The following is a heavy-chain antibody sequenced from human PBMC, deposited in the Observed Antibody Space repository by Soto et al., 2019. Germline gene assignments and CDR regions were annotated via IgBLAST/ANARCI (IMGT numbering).Heavy chain of an antibody. D-gene: IGHD6-13*01. J-gene: IGHJ6*02. CDR1: VDSITTYY. CDR3: ARYSNNWFQTEGMDV. CDR2: IDTSGNT. Sequence: TSETLSLTCTVSVDSITTYYWSWIRQPAGKGLEWIGRIDTSGNTNYNPSLKSRVTMSVDTSKKQFSLKLTSVTAADTAVYYCARYSNNWFQTEGMDVWGQGTTVTV. V-gene: IGHV4-4*07.